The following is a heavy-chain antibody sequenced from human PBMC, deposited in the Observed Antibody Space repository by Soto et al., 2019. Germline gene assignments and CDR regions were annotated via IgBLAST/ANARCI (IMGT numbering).Heavy chain of an antibody. Sequence: PSETLSLTCTVSGGSISSYYWSRIRQPAGKGLEWTGRIYTSGSTNYNPSLKSRVTMSVDTSKNQFSLKLSSVTAADTAVYYCARAFPYYDFWSGNYGMDVWGQGTTVTVSS. CDR3: ARAFPYYDFWSGNYGMDV. D-gene: IGHD3-3*01. CDR2: IYTSGST. V-gene: IGHV4-4*07. J-gene: IGHJ6*02. CDR1: GGSISSYY.